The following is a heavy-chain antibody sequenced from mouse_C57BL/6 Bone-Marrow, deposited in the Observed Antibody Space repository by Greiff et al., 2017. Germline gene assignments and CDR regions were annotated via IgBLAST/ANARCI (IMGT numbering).Heavy chain of an antibody. CDR3: ARECRWLLRLYYAMDY. V-gene: IGHV1-76*01. CDR1: GYTFTDYY. D-gene: IGHD2-3*01. J-gene: IGHJ4*01. Sequence: VQLQQSGAELVRPGASVKLSCKASGYTFTDYYINWVKQRPGQGLEWIARIYPGSGNTYYNEKFKGKATLTAEKSSSTAYMQLSSLTSEDSAVYFCARECRWLLRLYYAMDYWGQGTSVTVSS. CDR2: IYPGSGNT.